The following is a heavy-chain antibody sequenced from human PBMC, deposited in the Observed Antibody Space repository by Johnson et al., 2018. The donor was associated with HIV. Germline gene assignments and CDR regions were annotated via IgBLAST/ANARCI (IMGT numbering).Heavy chain of an antibody. J-gene: IGHJ3*02. Sequence: QEQLVESGGGVVQRGGSLRLACAASGFIFSSYGMHWVRQAPGKGLEWVAFIRFDGSNKFYADSVKGRFTLSRDNSKNTLYLQMNSLKADDTAVYYCAKDYYYDSSGYYYEGRSDAFDIWGQGTMVTVSS. V-gene: IGHV3-30*02. CDR3: AKDYYYDSSGYYYEGRSDAFDI. D-gene: IGHD3-22*01. CDR2: IRFDGSNK. CDR1: GFIFSSYG.